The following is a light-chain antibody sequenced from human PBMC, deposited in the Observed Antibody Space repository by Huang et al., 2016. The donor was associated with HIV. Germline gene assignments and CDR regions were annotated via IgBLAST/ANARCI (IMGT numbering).Light chain of an antibody. CDR3: QQYYKTPLT. V-gene: IGKV4-1*01. CDR1: QSGLSSSNHENY. J-gene: IGKJ4*01. CDR2: WAS. Sequence: DIVMTQSPDSLAVSLGERATINCKSSQSGLSSSNHENYLAWYQQKPGQPPKLLIYWASTRESGVPYRFRGSGSGTHFTLTINSLQAEDVAIYYCQQYYKTPLTFGGGTKVEIK.